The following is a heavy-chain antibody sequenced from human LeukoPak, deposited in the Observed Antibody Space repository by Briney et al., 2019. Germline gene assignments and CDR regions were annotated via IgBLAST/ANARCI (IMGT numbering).Heavy chain of an antibody. Sequence: SETLSLTRTVSGGSISSYYWSWIRQPPGKGLEWIGYIYYSGTIKYNPSLKSRVTISVDTSKNQYSLNLGSVTAADTAVYYCARDYAFDIWGQGTMVTVSS. CDR1: GGSISSYY. V-gene: IGHV4-59*01. CDR3: ARDYAFDI. CDR2: IYYSGTI. J-gene: IGHJ3*02.